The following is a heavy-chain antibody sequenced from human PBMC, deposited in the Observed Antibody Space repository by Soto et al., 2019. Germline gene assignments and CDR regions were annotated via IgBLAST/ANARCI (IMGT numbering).Heavy chain of an antibody. CDR3: ASLRTLSSGYYYGRDY. CDR1: GYTSTNYG. D-gene: IGHD3-22*01. J-gene: IGHJ4*02. V-gene: IGHV1-3*01. Sequence: GASVKVSCKASGYTSTNYGMHWVRQAPGQRLEWMGWINAGSGNTKYSQKFQGRITITRDTSASTVYMELSSLRSEDTAVYYCASLRTLSSGYYYGRDYWGQGTLVTVS. CDR2: INAGSGNT.